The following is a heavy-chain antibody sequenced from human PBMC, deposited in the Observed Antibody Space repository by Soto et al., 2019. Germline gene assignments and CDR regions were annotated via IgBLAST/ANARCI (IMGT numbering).Heavy chain of an antibody. CDR1: GFTFSSYA. J-gene: IGHJ4*02. CDR3: AKNKRSSSTSPYYFDY. V-gene: IGHV3-23*01. D-gene: IGHD2-2*01. CDR2: ISGSGGSI. Sequence: GGSLRLSCAASGFTFSSYAMSWVRQAPGKGLEWVSAISGSGGSIFYADSVKGRFTISRDNSKNTLYLQMNSLRAEDTAVYYCAKNKRSSSTSPYYFDYWGQGTLVTVSS.